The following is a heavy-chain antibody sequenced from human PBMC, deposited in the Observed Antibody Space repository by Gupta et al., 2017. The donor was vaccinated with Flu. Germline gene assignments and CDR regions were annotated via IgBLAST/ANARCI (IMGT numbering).Heavy chain of an antibody. Sequence: QITLKESGPTLVKPTQTLTLTCTFSGFSLSTSGVGVGWIRQPPGKALEWLALIYWNDYKRYSPSLKSRPTITKDTSKNQVVLTMTNMDPVDTATYYRAHNPIGVPAAKPYFDYWGQGTLVTVSS. CDR3: AHNPIGVPAAKPYFDY. CDR2: IYWNDYK. V-gene: IGHV2-5*01. D-gene: IGHD2-2*02. CDR1: GFSLSTSGVG. J-gene: IGHJ4*02.